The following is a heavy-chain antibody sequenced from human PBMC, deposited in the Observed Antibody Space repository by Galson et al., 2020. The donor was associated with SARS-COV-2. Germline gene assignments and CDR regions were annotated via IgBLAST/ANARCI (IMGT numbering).Heavy chain of an antibody. CDR2: IKQDGSEK. J-gene: IGHJ6*02. Sequence: PGGSLRLSCAASGFTFSSYWMSWVRQAPGKGLEWVANIKQDGSEKYYVDSVKGRFTISRDNAKNSLYLQMNSLRAEDTAVYYCARDLSTASEDYYYYYGMDVWGQGTTVTVSS. CDR3: ARDLSTASEDYYYYYGMDV. V-gene: IGHV3-7*01. CDR1: GFTFSSYW.